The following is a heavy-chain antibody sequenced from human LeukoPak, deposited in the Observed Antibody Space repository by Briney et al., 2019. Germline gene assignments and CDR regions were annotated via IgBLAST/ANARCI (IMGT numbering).Heavy chain of an antibody. V-gene: IGHV3-11*01. CDR3: ARDLETRYSGSYYLGFDY. Sequence: GGSLRLSCAASGFTFSDYYMSWIRQAPGKGLEWVSYISSSGSTIYYADSVKGRFTISRDNAKNSLYLQMNSLRAEDTAVYYCARDLETRYSGSYYLGFDYWGQGTLVTVSS. J-gene: IGHJ4*02. CDR1: GFTFSDYY. D-gene: IGHD1-26*01. CDR2: ISSSGSTI.